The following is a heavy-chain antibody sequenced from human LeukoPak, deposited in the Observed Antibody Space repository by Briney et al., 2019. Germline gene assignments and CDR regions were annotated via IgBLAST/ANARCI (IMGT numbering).Heavy chain of an antibody. CDR1: GGSISSDY. CDR2: IYYSGST. CDR3: ARDNPGIAAAGTFDP. V-gene: IGHV4-59*01. Sequence: SETLSLTCTVSGGSISSDYWSWIRQPPGKGLEWIGYIYYSGSTNYNPSLKSRVTISVDTSKNQFSLKLSSVTAADTAVYYCARDNPGIAAAGTFDPWGQGTLVTVSS. J-gene: IGHJ5*02. D-gene: IGHD6-13*01.